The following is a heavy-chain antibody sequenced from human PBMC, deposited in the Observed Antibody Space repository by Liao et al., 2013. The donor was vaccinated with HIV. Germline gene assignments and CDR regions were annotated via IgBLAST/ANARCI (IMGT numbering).Heavy chain of an antibody. V-gene: IGHV4-34*02. CDR1: GGSFSGYY. Sequence: QVQLQQWGAGLLKPSETLTLTCAAYGGSFSGYYWTWIRQSPREGGWSGLGKVNHRGSTNYNPSLKNRVTISVDTSKNQFSLRVTSVTAADTAMYYCTRTGIVATISDTFDLWGPGTLVTVSS. D-gene: IGHD5-12*01. J-gene: IGHJ3*01. CDR2: VNHRGST. CDR3: TRTGIVATISDTFDL.